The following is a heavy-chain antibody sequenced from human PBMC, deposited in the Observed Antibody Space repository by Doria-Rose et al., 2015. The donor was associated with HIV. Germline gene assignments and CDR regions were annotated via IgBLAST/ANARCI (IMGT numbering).Heavy chain of an antibody. CDR2: IIPILGIR. Sequence: PISWVRQAPRQGLEWMGRIIPILGIRNYAQKFQGRVTITADESTSTAYIELSNLRSEDAAVYYCATTWSGYYLDYWGQGTLVTVSS. V-gene: IGHV1-69*02. CDR1: P. D-gene: IGHD3-3*01. CDR3: ATTWSGYYLDY. J-gene: IGHJ4*02.